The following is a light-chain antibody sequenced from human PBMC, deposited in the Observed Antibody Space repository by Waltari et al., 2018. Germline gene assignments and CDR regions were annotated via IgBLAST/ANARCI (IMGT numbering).Light chain of an antibody. CDR1: DSDIVPYNY. CDR3: SSFTRSRTWL. V-gene: IGLV2-14*03. CDR2: GVS. Sequence: QSALTQPASVSGSPGQSITISCTATDSDIVPYNYVSWYQQHPGRAPQLIIYGVSDRPSGVSNRFSGSNSGHTASLTISGLQAEDEADYYCSSFTRSRTWLFGGGTKVTVL. J-gene: IGLJ3*02.